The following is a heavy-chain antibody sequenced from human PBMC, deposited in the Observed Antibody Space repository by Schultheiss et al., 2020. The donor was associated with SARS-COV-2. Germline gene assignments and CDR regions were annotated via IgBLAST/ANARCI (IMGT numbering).Heavy chain of an antibody. J-gene: IGHJ4*02. Sequence: ETLSLTCAVSGGSISSGNWWTWVRQPPGKGLEWVSAISGSGGSTYYADSVKGRFTISRDNSKNTLYLQMNSLRAEDTAVYYCARDSDYGDYVIDYWGQGTLVTVSS. CDR1: GGSISSGN. CDR2: ISGSGGST. CDR3: ARDSDYGDYVIDY. D-gene: IGHD4-17*01. V-gene: IGHV3-23*01.